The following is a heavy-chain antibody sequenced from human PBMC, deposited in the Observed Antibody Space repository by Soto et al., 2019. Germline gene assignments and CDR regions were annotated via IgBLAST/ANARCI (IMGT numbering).Heavy chain of an antibody. CDR2: IIPIFGTA. D-gene: IGHD3-10*01. V-gene: IGHV1-69*13. CDR1: GGTFSSYA. Sequence: ASVKVSCKASGGTFSSYAISWVRQAPGQGLEWMGGIIPIFGTANYAQKFQGRVTITADESTSTAYMELSSLRSEDTAVYYCARRYGSGSSRYYYYGMDVWGQGNTVTVSS. CDR3: ARRYGSGSSRYYYYGMDV. J-gene: IGHJ6*02.